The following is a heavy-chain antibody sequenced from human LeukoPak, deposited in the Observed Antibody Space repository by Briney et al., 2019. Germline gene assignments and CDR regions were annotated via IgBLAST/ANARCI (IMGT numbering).Heavy chain of an antibody. Sequence: SETLSLTCTVSGGSISSSSYYWVWIPQPPGKGLEWIGSIYYSGSTYYNPSLESRVTISVDTSKSQNSLKLSSVTVTDTAVYYCARHEGSWYSSSSFEFDYWGQGTLVTVSS. CDR1: GGSISSSSYY. D-gene: IGHD6-6*01. CDR2: IYYSGST. CDR3: ARHEGSWYSSSSFEFDY. V-gene: IGHV4-39*01. J-gene: IGHJ4*02.